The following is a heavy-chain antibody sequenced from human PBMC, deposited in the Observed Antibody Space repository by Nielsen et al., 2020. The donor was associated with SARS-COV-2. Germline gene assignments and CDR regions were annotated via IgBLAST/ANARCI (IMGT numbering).Heavy chain of an antibody. V-gene: IGHV3-33*01. CDR1: GFTFGSYG. CDR2: IWYDGSEI. CDR3: TRAPYSSGDFDS. J-gene: IGHJ4*02. D-gene: IGHD6-25*01. Sequence: GESLKISCAASGFTFGSYGMHWVSQAPDKGLEWLAVIWYDGSEIYYADSVTGRFTISSDTSKNTLYLQMNSLIVEDTAVYYCTRAPYSSGDFDSWGQGTLVIVSS.